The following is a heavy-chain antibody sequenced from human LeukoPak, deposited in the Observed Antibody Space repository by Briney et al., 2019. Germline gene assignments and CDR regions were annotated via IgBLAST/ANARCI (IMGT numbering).Heavy chain of an antibody. Sequence: ASVKVSCKASGGTFSSYAISWVRQAPGQGLEWMGGIIPIFGTANYAQKFQGRVTITADESTSTAYMELSSLRSEDTAVYYCARTMVRGVNYYFDYWGQGTLVTVSS. D-gene: IGHD3-10*01. CDR1: GGTFSSYA. J-gene: IGHJ4*02. CDR3: ARTMVRGVNYYFDY. CDR2: IIPIFGTA. V-gene: IGHV1-69*01.